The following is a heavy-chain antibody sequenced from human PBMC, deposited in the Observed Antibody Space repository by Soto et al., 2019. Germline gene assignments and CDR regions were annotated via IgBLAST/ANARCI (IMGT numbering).Heavy chain of an antibody. CDR1: GGSFSGYY. Sequence: ASETLSLTCAVYGGSFSGYYWTWIRQPPGTGLEWIGEINHSGSTNYNPSLKSRVTISVDTSKNQFSLKLTSVTAADTAVYYCATRPPQIVVTLLPFPSWGQGTPVTVSS. D-gene: IGHD2-15*01. V-gene: IGHV4-34*01. J-gene: IGHJ5*02. CDR2: INHSGST. CDR3: ATRPPQIVVTLLPFPS.